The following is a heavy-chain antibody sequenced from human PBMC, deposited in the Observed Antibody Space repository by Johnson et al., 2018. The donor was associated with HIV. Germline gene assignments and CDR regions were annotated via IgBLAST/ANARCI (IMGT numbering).Heavy chain of an antibody. Sequence: EWVSIIYSGGSTYYADSVRGRFTVSRDNSKNTLSLQMNSLTTEDTAIYYCVRGSLTDDSFADWGQGTMVLVSS. D-gene: IGHD2-8*01. V-gene: IGHV3-66*02. CDR2: IYSGGST. CDR3: VRGSLTDDSFAD. J-gene: IGHJ3*01.